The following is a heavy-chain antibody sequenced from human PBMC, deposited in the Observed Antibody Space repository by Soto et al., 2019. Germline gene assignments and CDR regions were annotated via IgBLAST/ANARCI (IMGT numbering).Heavy chain of an antibody. CDR2: IYYSGST. D-gene: IGHD4-17*01. J-gene: IGHJ2*01. V-gene: IGHV4-30-4*01. CDR3: AREPTLYGDHRYFDL. Sequence: QVQLQESGPGLVKPSQTLSLTCTVSGGSISSGDYYWSWIRQPPGKGLEWIGYIYYSGSTYYNPSLKSRVAISVDTSKYQFSLKLSSVTAADTAVYYCAREPTLYGDHRYFDLWGRGTLVTVSS. CDR1: GGSISSGDYY.